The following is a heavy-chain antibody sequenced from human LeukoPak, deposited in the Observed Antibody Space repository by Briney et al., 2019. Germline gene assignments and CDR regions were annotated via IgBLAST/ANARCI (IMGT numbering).Heavy chain of an antibody. J-gene: IGHJ4*02. CDR1: GFTFSSYG. CDR2: IRYDGSNK. V-gene: IGHV3-30*02. D-gene: IGHD3-22*01. Sequence: PGGSLRLSCAASGFTFSSYGMHWVRQAPGKGLEWVAFIRYDGSNKYYADSVKGRFTISRDNSKNTLYLQMNSLRAEDTAVYYCAKGDQYYYDSSGYWGQGTLVTVSP. CDR3: AKGDQYYYDSSGY.